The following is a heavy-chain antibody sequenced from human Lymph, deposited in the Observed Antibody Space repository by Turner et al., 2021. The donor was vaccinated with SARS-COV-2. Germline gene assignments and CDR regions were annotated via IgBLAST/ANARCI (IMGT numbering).Heavy chain of an antibody. CDR1: GFTFSSYA. J-gene: IGHJ4*02. CDR2: ISYDGSNK. V-gene: IGHV3-30*04. Sequence: QVQLVESGGGVVQPGRSLGLPCTASGFTFSSYAMHWVRQAPGKGLEWVSLISYDGSNKYYADSVKGRFTISRDNSKNTLYLQMNSLRTEDTAVYYCAREMGSGSDYWGQGTLVTVSS. CDR3: AREMGSGSDY. D-gene: IGHD3-10*01.